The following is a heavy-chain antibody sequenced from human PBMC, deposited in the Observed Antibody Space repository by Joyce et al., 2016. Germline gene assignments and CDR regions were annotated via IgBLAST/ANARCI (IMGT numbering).Heavy chain of an antibody. Sequence: QVQLVQSGAEVKKPGASVKVSCKASGYTFTSYGISWVRQAPGQGLEWMGWISAYNGNTNYAQKLQGRVTMTTDTSTSTAYMELRSLRSDDTAVYYCARDFDQYYDCWSGYYSNDAFDIWGQGTMVTVSS. CDR1: GYTFTSYG. V-gene: IGHV1-18*01. D-gene: IGHD3-3*01. J-gene: IGHJ3*02. CDR3: ARDFDQYYDCWSGYYSNDAFDI. CDR2: ISAYNGNT.